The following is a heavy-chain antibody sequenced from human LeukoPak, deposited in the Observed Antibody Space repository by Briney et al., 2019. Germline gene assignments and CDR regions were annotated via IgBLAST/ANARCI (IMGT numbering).Heavy chain of an antibody. Sequence: SETLSLTRTVSGGSISSGGYYWSWIRQHPGKGLEWIGYIYYSGSTYYNPSLKSRVTISVDTSKDQFSLKLSSVTAADTAVYYCARNLVDTAMVDAFDIWGQGTMVTVSS. CDR2: IYYSGST. D-gene: IGHD5-18*01. J-gene: IGHJ3*02. V-gene: IGHV4-31*03. CDR3: ARNLVDTAMVDAFDI. CDR1: GGSISSGGYY.